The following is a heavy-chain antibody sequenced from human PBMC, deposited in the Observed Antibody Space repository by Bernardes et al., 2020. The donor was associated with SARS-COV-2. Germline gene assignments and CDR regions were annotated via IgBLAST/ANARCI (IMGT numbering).Heavy chain of an antibody. J-gene: IGHJ4*02. CDR3: ARGGTYSDFWSNDY. V-gene: IGHV4-34*01. Sequence: SETLSLTCVVFGGSFSGYNWYWIRQPPGKGLEWIGEINHSGRTNYNPSLKSRVTISVDTSKNQLSLKLRSVTAADTAVYFCARGGTYSDFWSNDYWGQGTLVTVS. D-gene: IGHD3-3*01. CDR2: INHSGRT. CDR1: GGSFSGYN.